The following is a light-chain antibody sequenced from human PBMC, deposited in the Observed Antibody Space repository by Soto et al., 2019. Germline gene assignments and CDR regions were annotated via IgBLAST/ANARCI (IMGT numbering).Light chain of an antibody. Sequence: EVVLTQSPDTLSLSPGERATLSCRTSHSVDIYLAWYQQKPGQAPRLLIYDSYNRVTGIPTRFSGSGSGTDFTLPISRLEPEDSAVYYCQQRKYWPPLTFGGGTKVEIK. J-gene: IGKJ4*01. CDR2: DSY. CDR1: HSVDIY. V-gene: IGKV3-11*01. CDR3: QQRKYWPPLT.